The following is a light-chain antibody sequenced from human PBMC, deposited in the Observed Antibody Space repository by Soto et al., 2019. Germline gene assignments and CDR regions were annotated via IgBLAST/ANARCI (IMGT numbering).Light chain of an antibody. V-gene: IGKV3-15*01. CDR2: GAS. Sequence: EIVMTQSPATLSVSPGERATLSCRASQSVSNNLAWYQQRPGQAPRLLIYGASTRATGIPARFSGSGSGTEFTLTISSLQSEDFVFYYCQQYNNWPQTFGQGTKVEIQ. CDR3: QQYNNWPQT. CDR1: QSVSNN. J-gene: IGKJ1*01.